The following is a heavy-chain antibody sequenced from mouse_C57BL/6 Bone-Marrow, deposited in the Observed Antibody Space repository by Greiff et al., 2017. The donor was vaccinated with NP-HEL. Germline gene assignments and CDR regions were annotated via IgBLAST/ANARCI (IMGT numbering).Heavy chain of an antibody. CDR3: TPMVTTYYYAMDY. D-gene: IGHD2-2*01. Sequence: EVQLVESGAELVRPGASVKLSCTASGFNIKDDYMHWVKQRPEQGLEWIGWIDPENGDTEYASKFQGKATITADTSSNTAYLQLSSLTSEDTAVYYCTPMVTTYYYAMDYWGQGTSVTVSS. CDR1: GFNIKDDY. J-gene: IGHJ4*01. V-gene: IGHV14-4*01. CDR2: IDPENGDT.